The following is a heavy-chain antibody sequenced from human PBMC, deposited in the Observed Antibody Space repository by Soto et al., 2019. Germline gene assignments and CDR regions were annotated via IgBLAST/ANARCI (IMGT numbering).Heavy chain of an antibody. D-gene: IGHD3-22*01. Sequence: QLQLQESGPGLVKPSETLSLTCTVSGGSISTSSYYWGWIRQPPGKGLEWIGSIYYSGSTYYNPSLKSRVTISVDTSKTQFSLKLSSVTVADTAVYYCARDYDSSGDYWGQGTLVTVSS. CDR1: GGSISTSSYY. CDR2: IYYSGST. J-gene: IGHJ4*02. CDR3: ARDYDSSGDY. V-gene: IGHV4-39*01.